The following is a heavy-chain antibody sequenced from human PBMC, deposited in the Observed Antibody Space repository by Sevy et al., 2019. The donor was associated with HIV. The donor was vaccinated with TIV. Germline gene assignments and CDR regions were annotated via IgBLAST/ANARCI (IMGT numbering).Heavy chain of an antibody. V-gene: IGHV3-7*01. Sequence: GGSLRLSCAASGFTFSSYWMSWVRQAPGKGLEWVANIKQDGSEKYYVDSVKGRFTISRDNAKNSLYLQMNSLRAEDTAVYYCARGAIAVAGSDRLYFDCWGQGTLVTVSS. CDR1: GFTFSSYW. J-gene: IGHJ4*02. D-gene: IGHD6-19*01. CDR2: IKQDGSEK. CDR3: ARGAIAVAGSDRLYFDC.